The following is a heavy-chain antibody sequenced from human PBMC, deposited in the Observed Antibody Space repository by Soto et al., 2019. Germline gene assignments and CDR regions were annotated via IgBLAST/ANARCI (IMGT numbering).Heavy chain of an antibody. V-gene: IGHV4-59*01. D-gene: IGHD3-9*01. CDR2: IYYSGST. CDR3: ARTLTGYAHYYYYYYMDV. J-gene: IGHJ6*03. CDR1: GGSISSYY. Sequence: QVQLQESGPGLVKPSETLSLTCTVSGGSISSYYWSWIRQPPGKGLEWIGYIYYSGSTNYNPSLKSRVTISVDTSKNQFSLKLSSVTAADTAVYYCARTLTGYAHYYYYYYMDVWGKGTTVTVSS.